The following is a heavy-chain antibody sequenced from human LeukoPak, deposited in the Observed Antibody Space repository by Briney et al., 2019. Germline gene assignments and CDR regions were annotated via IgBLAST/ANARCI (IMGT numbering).Heavy chain of an antibody. CDR1: GFTFSRHA. CDR3: AKGADIGKHPTRAYYFDT. D-gene: IGHD1-26*01. V-gene: IGHV3-23*01. CDR2: TGLNSVNT. J-gene: IGHJ4*02. Sequence: TGGSLRLSCAVSGFTFSRHAMIWVRQAPGKGLEWVSTTGLNSVNTLCAESVQGRFSISRDNSKNTLDLQMDNLRVDDTAVYYCAKGADIGKHPTRAYYFDTWGQGTLVTVSS.